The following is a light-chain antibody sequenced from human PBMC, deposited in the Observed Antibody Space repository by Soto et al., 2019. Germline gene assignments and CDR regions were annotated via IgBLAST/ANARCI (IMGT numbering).Light chain of an antibody. CDR2: KAS. CDR1: QTISSW. CDR3: QQSYSTTWT. J-gene: IGKJ1*01. Sequence: DIQMTQSPSTLSGSVGDRVTITCRASQTISSWLVWYQQKPGKAPKLLIYKASTLKSGVPSRFSGSGSGTEFTLTISSLQPDDFATYSCQQSYSTTWTFGQGTKVDIK. V-gene: IGKV1-5*03.